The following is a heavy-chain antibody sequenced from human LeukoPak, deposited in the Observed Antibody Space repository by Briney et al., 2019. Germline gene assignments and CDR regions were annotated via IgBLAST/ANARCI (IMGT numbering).Heavy chain of an antibody. Sequence: PGGSLRLSCGASGFTFSNNWMTWVRQAPGKGLEWVANIRRDGSQKYYVESVKGRFTISRDNSKNLVYLQMDSLRAEDTAVYYCASIDYGDDYRGQGTLVTVSS. D-gene: IGHD4-17*01. V-gene: IGHV3-7*01. J-gene: IGHJ4*02. CDR1: GFTFSNNW. CDR2: IRRDGSQK. CDR3: ASIDYGDDY.